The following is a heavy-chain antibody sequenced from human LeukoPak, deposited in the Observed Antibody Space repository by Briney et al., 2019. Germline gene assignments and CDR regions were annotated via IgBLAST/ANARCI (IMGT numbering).Heavy chain of an antibody. CDR2: IHYSGST. J-gene: IGHJ6*02. V-gene: IGHV4-59*01. CDR3: ARDLKIWAVAGLGNGMDV. Sequence: SETLSLTCTVSGGSITSYYWSWIRQPPGKGLEWIGYIHYSGSTNYNPSLKSRVTISVDTSKNQFSLKLSSVTAADTAVYYCARDLKIWAVAGLGNGMDVWGQGTTVTVSS. D-gene: IGHD6-19*01. CDR1: GGSITSYY.